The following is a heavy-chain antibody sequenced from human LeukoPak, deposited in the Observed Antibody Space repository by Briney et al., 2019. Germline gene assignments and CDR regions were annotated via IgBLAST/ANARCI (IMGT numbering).Heavy chain of an antibody. CDR3: ATDRRYCSSTSCPRWDV. CDR1: GYTLTELS. V-gene: IGHV1-24*01. D-gene: IGHD2-2*01. CDR2: FDPEDGET. Sequence: GASVKVSCKVSGYTLTELSMHWVRQAPGKGLEWMGGFDPEDGETIYAQKFQGRDTMTEDTSTDTAYMELSSLRSEDTAVYYCATDRRYCSSTSCPRWDVWGKGTTVTVSS. J-gene: IGHJ6*04.